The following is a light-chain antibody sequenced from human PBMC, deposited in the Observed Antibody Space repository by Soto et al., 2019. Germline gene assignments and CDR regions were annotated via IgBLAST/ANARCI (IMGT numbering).Light chain of an antibody. V-gene: IGKV1-5*01. J-gene: IGKJ1*01. CDR3: QQSRT. Sequence: DIQMTQSPSTLSASVGDRVTITCRASQGISSYLAWYQQKPGKAPKLLIYDASSLESGVPSRFSGSGSGTEFTLTISSLQPDDFATYYCQQSRTFGQGTKVDIK. CDR2: DAS. CDR1: QGISSY.